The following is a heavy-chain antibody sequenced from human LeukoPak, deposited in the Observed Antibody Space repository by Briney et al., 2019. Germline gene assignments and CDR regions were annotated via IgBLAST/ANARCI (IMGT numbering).Heavy chain of an antibody. Sequence: ASVKVSCKASGYTFTDYYMHWVRQAPGQGLQWMGWINPNSGVTNSAQNFQGRISMTRDTSISTAYMELSRLGSDDTAVYYCTRDGAFDIWHQGTRSTVSS. CDR1: GYTFTDYY. V-gene: IGHV1-2*02. CDR3: TRDGAFDI. CDR2: INPNSGVT. J-gene: IGHJ3*02.